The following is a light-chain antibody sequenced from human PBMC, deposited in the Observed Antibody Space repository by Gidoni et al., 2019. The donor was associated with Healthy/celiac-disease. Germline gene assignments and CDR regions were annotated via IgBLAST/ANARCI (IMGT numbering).Light chain of an antibody. CDR1: QSVLYSTNNKNY. V-gene: IGKV4-1*01. CDR2: WAS. Sequence: IVMTQSPDSLAVSLGERATINCNSSQSVLYSTNNKNYLAWYQQKPGQPPKLPIYWASTRESGVPDRFSGSGSGTDFTLTISSLQAEDVAVYYCQQYYSTPLTFGGGTKVEIK. J-gene: IGKJ4*01. CDR3: QQYYSTPLT.